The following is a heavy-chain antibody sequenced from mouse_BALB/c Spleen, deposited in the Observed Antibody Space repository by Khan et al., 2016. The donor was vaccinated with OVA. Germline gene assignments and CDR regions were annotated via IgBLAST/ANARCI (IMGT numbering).Heavy chain of an antibody. J-gene: IGHJ4*01. CDR2: IYPGNGNT. V-gene: IGHV1-63*02. CDR3: ARPYNFGTNDATVDD. Sequence: QVQLQQSGAELVRPGTSVKMSCKAAGYTFTNYWIGWINQRPGHGLEWIGDIYPGNGNTNYNERFKGKATLTADTSSSTAYLQLSSLTSEDSAIXYCARPYNFGTNDATVDDWGQGTSVTVSS. CDR1: GYTFTNYW. D-gene: IGHD1-1*01.